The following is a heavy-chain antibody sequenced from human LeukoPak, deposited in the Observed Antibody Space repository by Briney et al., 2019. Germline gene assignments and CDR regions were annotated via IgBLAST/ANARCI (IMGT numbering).Heavy chain of an antibody. J-gene: IGHJ6*04. Sequence: SETLSLTCSVSGGSISGYYWSWIRQPPGQTLEWIGYIYSSGSTNYNPSLQSRVTMSVDTSMNHFSLRLSFVTAADTAVYYCARFTYTTRPTDVWGKGTTVTVSS. V-gene: IGHV4-4*09. CDR1: GGSISGYY. D-gene: IGHD6-6*01. CDR3: ARFTYTTRPTDV. CDR2: IYSSGST.